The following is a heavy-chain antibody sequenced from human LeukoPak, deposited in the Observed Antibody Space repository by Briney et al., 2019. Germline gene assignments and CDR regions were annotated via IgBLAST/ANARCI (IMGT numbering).Heavy chain of an antibody. J-gene: IGHJ3*02. CDR2: INHSGST. CDR3: ARGGTYYDYVWGSYNDAFDI. V-gene: IGHV4-34*01. CDR1: GGSFSGYY. Sequence: PSETLSLTCAVYGGSFSGYYWSWIRQPPGKGLEWIGEINHSGSTNYNPSLKSRVTISVDTSKSQFSLKLSSVTAADTAVYYCARGGTYYDYVWGSYNDAFDIWGQGTMVTVSS. D-gene: IGHD3-16*01.